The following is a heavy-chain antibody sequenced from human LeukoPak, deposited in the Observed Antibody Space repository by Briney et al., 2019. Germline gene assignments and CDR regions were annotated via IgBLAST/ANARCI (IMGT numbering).Heavy chain of an antibody. CDR3: ARDRHYDSRSKNWFDP. Sequence: SVKVSCKASGGTFSTYAISWVRQAPGQGLEWVGRIVPILGTANYAQNFQGRVTITADRSTTTAYMELSSLRSEDTAVYYCARDRHYDSRSKNWFDPWGQGTLVTVSS. D-gene: IGHD3-10*01. CDR1: GGTFSTYA. J-gene: IGHJ5*02. V-gene: IGHV1-69*11. CDR2: IVPILGTA.